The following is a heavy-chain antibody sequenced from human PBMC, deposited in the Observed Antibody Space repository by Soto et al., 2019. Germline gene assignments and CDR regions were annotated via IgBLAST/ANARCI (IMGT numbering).Heavy chain of an antibody. Sequence: EVQLLESGGGLVQPGGSLRLSCAASGFTFSSYAMSWVRQAPGKGLEWVSAISGSGGSTYYADSVKGRFTISRDNSKNTLYLQMNSLRAEDTAVYYCAKDLWKYQLLESYFDYWGQGTLVTVSS. CDR2: ISGSGGST. CDR3: AKDLWKYQLLESYFDY. J-gene: IGHJ4*02. CDR1: GFTFSSYA. D-gene: IGHD2-2*01. V-gene: IGHV3-23*01.